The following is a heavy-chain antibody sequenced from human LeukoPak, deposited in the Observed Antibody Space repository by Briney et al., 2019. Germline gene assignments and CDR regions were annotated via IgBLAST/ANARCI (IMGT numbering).Heavy chain of an antibody. CDR2: ISVSGNT. J-gene: IGHJ3*02. CDR3: ARGQHRVDYSNDGFDI. CDR1: GFTLSSYA. D-gene: IGHD2-2*01. Sequence: PGGSLRLSCAASGFTLSSYAMSWVRQAPGKGLEWVSAISVSGNTYHADSVRGRFTISRDNSKNTLYLQMNSLRAEDTAVYYCARGQHRVDYSNDGFDIWGQGTMVTVSS. V-gene: IGHV3-23*01.